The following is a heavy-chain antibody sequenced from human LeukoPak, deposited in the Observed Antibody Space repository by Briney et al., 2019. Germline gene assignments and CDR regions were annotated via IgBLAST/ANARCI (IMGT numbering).Heavy chain of an antibody. CDR2: INPNSGGT. Sequence: ASVKVSCKASGYTFTGYYMHWVRQAPGQGLEWMGWINPNSGGTNYAQKFQGRVTMTRDTSISTAYMELSRLRSDDTAVFYCARDLSYDSSGYFSSDYWGQGTLVTVSS. V-gene: IGHV1-2*02. CDR3: ARDLSYDSSGYFSSDY. CDR1: GYTFTGYY. J-gene: IGHJ4*02. D-gene: IGHD3-22*01.